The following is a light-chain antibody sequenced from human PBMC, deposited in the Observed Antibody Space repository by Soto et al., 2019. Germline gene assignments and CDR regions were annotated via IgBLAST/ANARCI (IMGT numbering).Light chain of an antibody. J-gene: IGKJ5*01. CDR2: GAS. CDR3: QQYGSLPLIT. CDR1: QSVSSSY. V-gene: IGKV3-20*01. Sequence: EIVLSHSLGTLSLSTEERATLSCRAIQSVSSSYLAWYQQKPGQAPRLLIYGASSRTAGIPDRFSGSGSGTDFTLTISRLEPEDFAVYYCQQYGSLPLITFGHVRLLEVK.